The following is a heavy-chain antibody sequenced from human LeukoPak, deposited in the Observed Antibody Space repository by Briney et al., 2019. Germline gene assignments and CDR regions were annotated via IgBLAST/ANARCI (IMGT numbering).Heavy chain of an antibody. J-gene: IGHJ4*02. CDR3: ARVVVPAATLDY. Sequence: PSETLSLTCTVSGGSISSGGYYWSWIRQPPGKGLEWIGYIYHSGSTYYNPSLKSRVTISVDRSKNQFSLKLSSVTAADTAVYYCARVVVPAATLDYWGQGTLVTVSS. CDR2: IYHSGST. V-gene: IGHV4-30-2*01. CDR1: GGSISSGGYY. D-gene: IGHD2-2*01.